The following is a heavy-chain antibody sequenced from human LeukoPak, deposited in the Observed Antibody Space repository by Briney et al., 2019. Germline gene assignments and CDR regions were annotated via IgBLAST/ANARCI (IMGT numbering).Heavy chain of an antibody. CDR1: GGSFSGYY. D-gene: IGHD6-13*01. CDR3: ARLKPHAAAGPRYDY. CDR2: INHSGST. J-gene: IGHJ4*02. V-gene: IGHV4-34*01. Sequence: SETLSLACAVYGGSFSGYYWSWIRQPPGKGLEWIREINHSGSTNYNPSLKSRVTISVDTSKNQFSLKLSSVTAADTAVYYCARLKPHAAAGPRYDYWGQGTLVTVSS.